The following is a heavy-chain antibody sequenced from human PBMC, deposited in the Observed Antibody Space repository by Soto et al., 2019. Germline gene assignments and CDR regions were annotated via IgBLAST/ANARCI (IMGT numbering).Heavy chain of an antibody. Sequence: ASVKVSCKASGGTFSSYAFSWVRQAPGQGLEWMGGIIPIFGTANYAQKFQGRVTITADESTSTAYMELSSLRSEDTAVYYCSIVVVVAATRAWPNFDYWGQGTLVTVS. CDR2: IIPIFGTA. CDR1: GGTFSSYA. V-gene: IGHV1-69*13. J-gene: IGHJ4*02. CDR3: SIVVVVAATRAWPNFDY. D-gene: IGHD2-15*01.